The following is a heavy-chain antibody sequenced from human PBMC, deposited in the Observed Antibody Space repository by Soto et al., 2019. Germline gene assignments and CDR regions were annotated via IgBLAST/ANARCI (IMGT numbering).Heavy chain of an antibody. D-gene: IGHD1-7*01. J-gene: IGHJ4*02. V-gene: IGHV4-34*01. CDR2: INHSGST. CDR3: ARYITGTTGNFDY. Sequence: SETLSLTCAVYGGSFSGYYWSWNRQPPGKGLEWIGEINHSGSTNYNPSLKSRVTISVDTSKNQFSLKLSSVTAADTAVYYCARYITGTTGNFDYWGQGTLVTVSS. CDR1: GGSFSGYY.